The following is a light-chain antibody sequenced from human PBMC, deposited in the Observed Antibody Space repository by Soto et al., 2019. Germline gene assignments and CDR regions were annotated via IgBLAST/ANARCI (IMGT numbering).Light chain of an antibody. CDR2: GAS. CDR1: QSVSSN. J-gene: IGKJ1*01. CDR3: QQYNNWPPCT. V-gene: IGKV3-15*01. Sequence: EIVMTQSPATLSVSPGERATLSCRASQSVSSNLAWYQQKPGQAPRLLIYGASTRATGIPARFSSSGSGTAYTLTISRLQSEDFAVYYCQQYNNWPPCTCGQGTKVEIK.